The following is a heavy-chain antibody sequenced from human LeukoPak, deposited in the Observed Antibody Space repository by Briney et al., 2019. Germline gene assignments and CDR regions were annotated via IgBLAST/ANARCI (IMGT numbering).Heavy chain of an antibody. J-gene: IGHJ6*02. CDR2: ISSNGGST. CDR1: GFTFSTYA. V-gene: IGHV3-64*05. Sequence: PAGGSLRLSCSASGFTFSTYAMHWVRQAPGKGLEYVSAISSNGGSTYYADSVKGRFTISRDNSEKTLYFRMSSLRAADTAVYYCVRSTFIVVVGYSYYGMDVWGQGTTVTVSS. D-gene: IGHD2-15*01. CDR3: VRSTFIVVVGYSYYGMDV.